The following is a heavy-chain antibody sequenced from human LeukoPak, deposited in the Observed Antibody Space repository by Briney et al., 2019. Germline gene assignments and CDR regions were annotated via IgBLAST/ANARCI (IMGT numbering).Heavy chain of an antibody. CDR2: IYHSGST. CDR3: AREIGYGSGSYSPDYMVV. Sequence: SGTLSLTCAVSGGSISSSNWWSWVRQPPGKGLEWIGEIYHSGSTNYNPSLKSRVTISVDKSKNQFSLKLSSVTAADTAVYYCAREIGYGSGSYSPDYMVVWGKGTTVTISS. J-gene: IGHJ6*03. D-gene: IGHD3-10*01. CDR1: GGSISSSNW. V-gene: IGHV4-4*02.